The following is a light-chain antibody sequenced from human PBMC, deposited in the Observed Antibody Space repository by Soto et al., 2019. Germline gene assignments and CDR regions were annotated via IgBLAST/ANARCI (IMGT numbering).Light chain of an antibody. V-gene: IGLV2-23*03. CDR1: SSDVGTYNL. Sequence: QSVLTQPASVSGSPGQSITISCTGTSSDVGTYNLVSWYQQHPGKAPKLMIYEGSKRPSGVSNRFSGSKSGNTASLTISGLQAEDEADYYCCSYAGRSTFAVFGTGTKLTVL. CDR3: CSYAGRSTFAV. J-gene: IGLJ1*01. CDR2: EGS.